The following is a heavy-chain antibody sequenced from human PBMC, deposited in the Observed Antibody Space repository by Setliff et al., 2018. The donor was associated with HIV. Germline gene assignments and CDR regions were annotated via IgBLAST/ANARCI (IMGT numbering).Heavy chain of an antibody. Sequence: PGGSLRLSCAASGFTFISYSMNWVRQAPGKGLEWVSFISPSGTYMHYADSLKGRFTISRDNAKNSLYLQMNSLRAEDTAVYYCARDPPWNYDSSGYPYYFDYWGQGTLVTSPQ. V-gene: IGHV3-21*01. CDR1: GFTFISYS. CDR2: ISPSGTYM. CDR3: ARDPPWNYDSSGYPYYFDY. D-gene: IGHD3-22*01. J-gene: IGHJ4*02.